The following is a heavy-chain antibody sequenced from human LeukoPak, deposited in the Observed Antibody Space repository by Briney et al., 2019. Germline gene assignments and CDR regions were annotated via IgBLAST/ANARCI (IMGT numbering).Heavy chain of an antibody. J-gene: IGHJ4*02. Sequence: PSETLSLTCTVSGGSISGSSYYWGWIRQPPGKGLEWIGGIHYSESSDYDPSLKSRVTISVDTSKNQFSLKLSSVTAADTAVYYCARVGYYYGSGSYREPSYFDYWGQGTLVTVSS. CDR2: IHYSESS. CDR3: ARVGYYYGSGSYREPSYFDY. D-gene: IGHD3-10*01. V-gene: IGHV4-39*01. CDR1: GGSISGSSYY.